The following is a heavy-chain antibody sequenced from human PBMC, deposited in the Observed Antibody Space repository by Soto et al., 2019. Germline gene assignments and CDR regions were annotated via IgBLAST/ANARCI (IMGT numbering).Heavy chain of an antibody. CDR1: GGSISSYY. J-gene: IGHJ5*02. D-gene: IGHD6-19*01. CDR2: IYTSGST. Sequence: QVQLQESGPGLVKPSETLSLTCTVSGGSISSYYWSWIRQPAGKGLEWIGRIYTSGSTNYNPSLKSRVTMSVYTSKNQFSLKLSSVTAADTAVYYCARDLPPLGLAEVSGTPRDWFDPWGQGTQVTVSS. V-gene: IGHV4-4*07. CDR3: ARDLPPLGLAEVSGTPRDWFDP.